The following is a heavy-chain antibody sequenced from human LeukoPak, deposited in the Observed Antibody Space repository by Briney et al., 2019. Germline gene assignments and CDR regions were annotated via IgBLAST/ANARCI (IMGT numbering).Heavy chain of an antibody. CDR3: ARELYYYGSGTYHPGY. V-gene: IGHV4-38-2*02. J-gene: IGHJ4*02. Sequence: SETLSLTCTASGYSISSGYYWGWSRQPPGKGLEWIGHIYTSGNTNYNPSLKSRVTISVDTPKNQFSLNVKSVTAADTAVYYCARELYYYGSGTYHPGYWGQGTLVTVSS. D-gene: IGHD3-10*01. CDR1: GYSISSGYY. CDR2: IYTSGNT.